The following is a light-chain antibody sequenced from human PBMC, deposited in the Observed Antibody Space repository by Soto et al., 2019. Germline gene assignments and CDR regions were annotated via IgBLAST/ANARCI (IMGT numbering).Light chain of an antibody. V-gene: IGLV2-23*01. CDR1: SSTVGGFNV. Sequence: QSVLTQPASVSGSPGQSITISCTGTSSTVGGFNVVSWYQQHPGKAPKVIIYEGIKRPSGVSNRFSGSNSGSTASLTISGLQADDEVDYYCCSYVCATTSVFGTGTNVTLL. CDR3: CSYVCATTSV. J-gene: IGLJ1*01. CDR2: EGI.